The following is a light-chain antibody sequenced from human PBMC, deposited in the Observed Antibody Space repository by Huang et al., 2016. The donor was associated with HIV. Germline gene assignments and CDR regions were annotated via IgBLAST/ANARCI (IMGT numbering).Light chain of an antibody. CDR3: QQYNDFRST. J-gene: IGKJ3*01. CDR2: AAS. Sequence: ETVMTQSPVPLSVSPGDRASLSCRSSQIVRSHLAWYQQKPGQAPRLLIYAASTRATGVPARFSGSGAGTEFTLTISTLQSEDSAVYYCQQYNDFRSTFGPGTRVEIK. CDR1: QIVRSH. V-gene: IGKV3-15*01.